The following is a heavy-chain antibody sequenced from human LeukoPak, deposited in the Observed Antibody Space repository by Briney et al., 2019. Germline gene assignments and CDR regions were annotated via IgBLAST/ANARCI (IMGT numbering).Heavy chain of an antibody. CDR1: GFTLRSCS. CDR3: ARSHCSSTSCYLHSGSPSNYYGMDV. V-gene: IGHV3-21*01. J-gene: IGHJ6*02. D-gene: IGHD2-2*01. Sequence: GGSLRLSCAASGFTLRSCSMNWVGQGPGKGRGLVSSIRSCSSYIYYEDAVNGRFTISRDNATNSLYLPMNSLRAEDTAAYYCARSHCSSTSCYLHSGSPSNYYGMDVWGQGTTVTVSS. CDR2: IRSCSSYI.